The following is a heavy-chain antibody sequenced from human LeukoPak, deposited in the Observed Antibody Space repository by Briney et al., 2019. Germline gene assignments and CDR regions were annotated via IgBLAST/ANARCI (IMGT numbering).Heavy chain of an antibody. CDR2: IYYSGST. CDR1: GGSISSSSYY. J-gene: IGHJ3*02. D-gene: IGHD3-10*01. Sequence: KPSETLSLTCTVSGGSISSSSYYWGWIRQPPGKGLEWIGSIYYSGSTYYNPSLKSRVTISVDTSKNQFSLKLSSVTAADTAVYYCAGTMVRGVIGAFDIWGQGTMVTVSS. CDR3: AGTMVRGVIGAFDI. V-gene: IGHV4-39*01.